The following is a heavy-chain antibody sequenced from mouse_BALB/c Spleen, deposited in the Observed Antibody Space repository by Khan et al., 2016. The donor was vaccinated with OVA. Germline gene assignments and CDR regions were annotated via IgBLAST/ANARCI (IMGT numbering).Heavy chain of an antibody. J-gene: IGHJ3*01. Sequence: QIQLVQSGAELARPGASVKLSCKASGYTFTDYYINWVKQRTGQGLEWIGEISPGSDDTYYNEKFKGKAQLTADKSSSTAYMQLSSLTAEDSAVYFCARRNYFGYTFAYWGQGTLVTVSA. D-gene: IGHD1-2*01. CDR1: GYTFTDYY. CDR2: ISPGSDDT. CDR3: ARRNYFGYTFAY. V-gene: IGHV1-77*01.